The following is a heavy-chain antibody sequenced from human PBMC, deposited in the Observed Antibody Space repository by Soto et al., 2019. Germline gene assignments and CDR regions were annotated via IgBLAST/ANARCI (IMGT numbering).Heavy chain of an antibody. D-gene: IGHD6-13*01. J-gene: IGHJ5*02. CDR1: GGSFSGYY. Sequence: SETLSLTCAVYGGSFSGYYWSWIRQPPGKGLEWIGEINHSGSTNYNPSLKSRVTISVDTSKNQFSLKLSSVTAADTAVYYCARSSSWYMGPNWFDPWGQGTLVTVSS. CDR2: INHSGST. CDR3: ARSSSWYMGPNWFDP. V-gene: IGHV4-34*01.